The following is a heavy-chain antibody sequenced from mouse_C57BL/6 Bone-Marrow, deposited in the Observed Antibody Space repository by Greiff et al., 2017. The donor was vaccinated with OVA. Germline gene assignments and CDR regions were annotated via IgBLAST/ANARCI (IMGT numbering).Heavy chain of an antibody. D-gene: IGHD1-1*01. V-gene: IGHV1-59*01. CDR3: ARAGSSYWYFDV. J-gene: IGHJ1*03. CDR1: GYTFTSYW. CDR2: IDPSDSYT. Sequence: VQLQQPGAELVRPGTSVKLSCKASGYTFTSYWMHWVKQRPGQGLEWIGVIDPSDSYTTYNQKFKGKATLTVDTSSSTAYMQLSNLASEDSAVYYCARAGSSYWYFDVWGTGTTVTVSS.